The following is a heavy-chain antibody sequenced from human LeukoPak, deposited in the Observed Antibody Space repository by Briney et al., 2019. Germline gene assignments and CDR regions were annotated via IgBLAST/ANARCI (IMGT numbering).Heavy chain of an antibody. D-gene: IGHD4-17*01. V-gene: IGHV1-2*02. CDR3: ARVSTTVTTFDY. J-gene: IGHJ4*02. CDR1: GYTFTGYY. CDR2: INPNSGGT. Sequence: ASVKVSCKASGYTFTGYYMHWVRQAPGQGLEWMGWINPNSGGTNYAQKFQGRVTMTRDTSISTAYMELSRLRPDDTAVYYCARVSTTVTTFDYWGQGTLVTVSS.